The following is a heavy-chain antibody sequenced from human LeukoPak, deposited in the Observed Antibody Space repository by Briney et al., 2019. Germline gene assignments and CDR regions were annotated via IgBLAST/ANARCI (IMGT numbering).Heavy chain of an antibody. V-gene: IGHV4-38-2*01. CDR3: ARNTSVVPRVMPEGLYFFDY. D-gene: IGHD3-22*01. CDR2: SYNSGSI. Sequence: PSETLCLTCAVSGSSIDTGDYWGGIRQPPGKGREGMGSSYNSGSIYYNPSLKSRVTISVDTSKKQFSLKMTSVTAEDTGVYYCARNTSVVPRVMPEGLYFFDYWGQGNLVTVSS. J-gene: IGHJ4*02. CDR1: GSSIDTGDY.